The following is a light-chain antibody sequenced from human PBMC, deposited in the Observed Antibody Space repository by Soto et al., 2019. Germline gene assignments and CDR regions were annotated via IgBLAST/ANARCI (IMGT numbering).Light chain of an antibody. CDR1: QSVSSD. CDR3: QRRSNWPPGLT. V-gene: IGKV3-11*01. CDR2: DAS. J-gene: IGKJ4*01. Sequence: EIVLTQSPATLSLSAGERATISCSASQSVSSDLAWYQQKPGQAPRLLLYDASNRHTGIPARFSGSGCGTDFTLTISSLEPEDVAVYYCQRRSNWPPGLTFGGGTKVEIK.